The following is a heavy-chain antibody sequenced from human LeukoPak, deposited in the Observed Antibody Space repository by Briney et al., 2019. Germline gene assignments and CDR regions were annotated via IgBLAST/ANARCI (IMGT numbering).Heavy chain of an antibody. CDR2: MNPNSGNT. CDR3: ARAVATIADFDY. D-gene: IGHD5-12*01. CDR1: RSTFTSYD. J-gene: IGHJ4*02. V-gene: IGHV1-8*01. Sequence: ASVKVSCKASRSTFTSYDINWVRQAPGQGHEWMGWMNPNSGNTGYAQKFQGRVTMTRNTSVSTAYMELSSLRSEDTAVYYCARAVATIADFDYWGQGTLVTVSS.